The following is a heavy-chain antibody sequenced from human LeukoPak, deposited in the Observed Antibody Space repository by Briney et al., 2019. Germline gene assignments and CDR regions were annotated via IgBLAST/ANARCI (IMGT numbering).Heavy chain of an antibody. J-gene: IGHJ6*04. Sequence: QPGGSLRLSCAASGFTFSSYEMNWVRQAPGKGLEWVSYISSSGSTIYYADSVKGRLTTSRDNAKNSLYLQMNSLRAEDTAVYYCAELGITMIGGVWGKGTTVTISS. CDR1: GFTFSSYE. CDR3: AELGITMIGGV. D-gene: IGHD3-10*02. CDR2: ISSSGSTI. V-gene: IGHV3-48*03.